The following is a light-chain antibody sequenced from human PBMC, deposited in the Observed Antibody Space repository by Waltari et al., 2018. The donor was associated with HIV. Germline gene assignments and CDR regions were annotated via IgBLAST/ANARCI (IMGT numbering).Light chain of an antibody. J-gene: IGLJ1*01. CDR1: NRHISRHNF. Sequence: QSALTQPPSASGSPGQSVTTSCTGTNRHISRHNFVSCYQQQPGKVPKLLIFEVNKRPSGVSSRFFGSKSGNTASLTISRLQTDDEAAYYCCSFAGDKDSQISKYVFGTGTTVTVL. V-gene: IGLV2-23*02. CDR2: EVN. CDR3: CSFAGDKDSQISKYV.